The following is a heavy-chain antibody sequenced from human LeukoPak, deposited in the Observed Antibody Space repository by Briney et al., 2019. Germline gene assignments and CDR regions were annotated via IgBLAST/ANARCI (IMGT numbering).Heavy chain of an antibody. J-gene: IGHJ4*02. CDR3: ARHLGL. V-gene: IGHV3-48*01. CDR2: ISSGSSTI. CDR1: GFTFSTYS. Sequence: PGGSLRLSCAASGFTFSTYSMNWVRQAPGKGLEWVSYISSGSSTIYYADSVKGRFTTSRDNAKNSLYLQMNSLRAEDTAVYYCARHLGLWGQGTLVTVSS. D-gene: IGHD3-16*01.